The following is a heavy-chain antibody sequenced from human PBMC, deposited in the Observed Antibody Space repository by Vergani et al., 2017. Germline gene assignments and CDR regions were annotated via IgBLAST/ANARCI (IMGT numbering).Heavy chain of an antibody. V-gene: IGHV1-2*02. CDR2: INPNTGDT. Sequence: QVQLVQSGAEVKKPGASVKVSCKTSGDPFTAYYIHWVRQAPGQGLEWMGWINPNTGDTNSAQRFQGRVTVTRDTSISTAFMDLSRLTSDVTAVYYCARDRGRWLQFFYWGQGTLVTVSS. J-gene: IGHJ4*02. CDR3: ARDRGRWLQFFY. CDR1: GDPFTAYY. D-gene: IGHD5-24*01.